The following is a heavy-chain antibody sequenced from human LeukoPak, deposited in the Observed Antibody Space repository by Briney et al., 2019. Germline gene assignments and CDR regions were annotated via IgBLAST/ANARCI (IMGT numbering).Heavy chain of an antibody. V-gene: IGHV4-34*01. J-gene: IGHJ4*02. Sequence: SETLSLTCAVYGGSFSGYYWSWIRQPPGKGLEWIGEINHSGSTNYNPSLKSRGTISVDTSKNQFSLKLSSVTAADTAVYYCARRRPPDIVVVPAAIALYYFDYWGQGTLVTVSS. D-gene: IGHD2-2*01. CDR1: GGSFSGYY. CDR2: INHSGST. CDR3: ARRRPPDIVVVPAAIALYYFDY.